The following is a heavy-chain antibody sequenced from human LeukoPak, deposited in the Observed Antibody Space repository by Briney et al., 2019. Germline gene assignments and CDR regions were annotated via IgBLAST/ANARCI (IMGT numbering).Heavy chain of an antibody. CDR1: GGSISSYY. Sequence: SETLSLTCTVSGGSISSYYWSWIRQPPGKGLEWIGYIYHSGSTNYNPSLKSRVTISVDTSKNQFSLKLSSVTAADTAVYYCARDRGYSYGHPNWFDPWGQGTLVTVSS. D-gene: IGHD5-18*01. J-gene: IGHJ5*02. V-gene: IGHV4-59*01. CDR2: IYHSGST. CDR3: ARDRGYSYGHPNWFDP.